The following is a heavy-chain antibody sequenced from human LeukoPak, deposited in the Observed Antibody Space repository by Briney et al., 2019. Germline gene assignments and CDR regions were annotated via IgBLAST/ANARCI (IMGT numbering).Heavy chain of an antibody. J-gene: IGHJ4*02. CDR3: AKDKGKKSFDY. CDR1: GFTFNGYS. Sequence: PGGSLRVSCAASGFTFNGYSMHWVRQAPGKGLEWVAFIRYDGSNKYYAESVKGRFTISRDNSKNTVYLQMNDLRAEDTAVYYCAKDKGKKSFDYWGQGTLVTVSS. V-gene: IGHV3-30*02. CDR2: IRYDGSNK. D-gene: IGHD4-23*01.